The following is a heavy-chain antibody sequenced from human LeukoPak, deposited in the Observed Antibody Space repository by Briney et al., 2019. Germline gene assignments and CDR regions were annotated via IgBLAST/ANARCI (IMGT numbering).Heavy chain of an antibody. Sequence: GASVKLSCKASGYTFTSYYMHWVRQAPGHGLEWMGIINPSGGSTNYAQKFRGRVTMTRDTSTSTVYMELSRLSSEDTAVFFCARAQYCSGAKCYFDYWGQGTLVTVSS. CDR2: INPSGGST. CDR1: GYTFTSYY. V-gene: IGHV1-46*01. J-gene: IGHJ4*02. D-gene: IGHD2-15*01. CDR3: ARAQYCSGAKCYFDY.